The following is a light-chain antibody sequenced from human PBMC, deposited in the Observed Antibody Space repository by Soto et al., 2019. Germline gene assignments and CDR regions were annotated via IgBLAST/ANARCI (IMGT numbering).Light chain of an antibody. Sequence: QSVLTQPPSVSGAPGQRITISCTGTSSNIGAGYDVHWYQQLPGTAPKLLIYVNINRPSGVPDRFSGSKSGTSASLTITGLQAEDEADYYCQSYDSSLSEGVFGTGTQLTVL. CDR1: SSNIGAGYD. CDR3: QSYDSSLSEGV. J-gene: IGLJ1*01. V-gene: IGLV1-40*01. CDR2: VNI.